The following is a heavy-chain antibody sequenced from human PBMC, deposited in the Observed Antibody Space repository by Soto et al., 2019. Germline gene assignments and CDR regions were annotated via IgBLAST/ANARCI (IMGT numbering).Heavy chain of an antibody. CDR2: IYSGGST. CDR1: GFTVSSNY. Sequence: EVQLVESGGGLVQPGGSLRLSCAASGFTVSSNYMSWVRQAPGKGLEWVSVIYSGGSTYYADSVKGRCTISRDNSKNTVYLQMISLRCEDTAVYYCARFSGGASSSIWYYDYWGQGTLVTVSS. D-gene: IGHD6-13*01. V-gene: IGHV3-66*01. J-gene: IGHJ4*02. CDR3: ARFSGGASSSIWYYDY.